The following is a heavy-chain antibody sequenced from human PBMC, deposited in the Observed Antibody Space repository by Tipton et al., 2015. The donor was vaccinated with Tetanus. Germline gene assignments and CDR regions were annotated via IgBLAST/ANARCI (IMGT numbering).Heavy chain of an antibody. CDR3: VRPQYLVLSAFEI. CDR2: INPAYDT. CDR1: GFTFTTYT. D-gene: IGHD3-10*01. J-gene: IGHJ3*02. Sequence: SLRLSCEASGFTFTTYTMAWVRQAPGKGLEWVSAINPAYDTTYRDSVRGRFAISRDSSKNTVYLEMNRLRAEDTALYYCVRPQYLVLSAFEIWGQGTLVTVSS. V-gene: IGHV3-23*05.